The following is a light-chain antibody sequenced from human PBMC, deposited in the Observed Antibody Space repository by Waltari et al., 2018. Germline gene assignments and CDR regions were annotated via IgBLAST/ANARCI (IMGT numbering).Light chain of an antibody. CDR1: SSNIGGNY. V-gene: IGLV1-44*01. CDR3: ATWDDNLSGSWV. J-gene: IGLJ3*02. CDR2: SDD. Sequence: QSVLTQPPSVSGAPGQGVAISCSGSSSNIGGNYVNWFQQLPGTAPKLLIHSDDQRPSGVPDRFSGSKSGTSASLAISGLQSEDEADYYWATWDDNLSGSWVFGGGTKLTVL.